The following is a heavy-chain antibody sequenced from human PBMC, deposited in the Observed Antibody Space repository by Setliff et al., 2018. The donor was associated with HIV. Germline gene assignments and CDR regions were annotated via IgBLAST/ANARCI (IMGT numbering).Heavy chain of an antibody. CDR2: IYTSGST. CDR1: GGSISSYY. D-gene: IGHD6-13*01. Sequence: SETLSLTCTVSGGSISSYYWSWIRQPAGKGLEWIGHIYTSGSTNYNPSLKSRVTISVDTSKNQFSLKLSSVTAADTAVYYCARARGSSWYVDYYYGMDVWGQGTTVTVSS. J-gene: IGHJ6*02. V-gene: IGHV4-4*07. CDR3: ARARGSSWYVDYYYGMDV.